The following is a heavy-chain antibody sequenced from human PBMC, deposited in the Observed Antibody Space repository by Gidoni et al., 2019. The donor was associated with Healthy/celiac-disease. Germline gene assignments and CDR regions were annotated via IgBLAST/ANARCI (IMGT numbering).Heavy chain of an antibody. CDR3: ARADYGDYFDY. CDR1: GGSISSYY. V-gene: IGHV4-59*01. CDR2: IYYSGST. D-gene: IGHD4-17*01. Sequence: QVQLQVSGPGLVKPSETLSLTCTVSGGSISSYYWSWIRQPPGKGLEWIGYIYYSGSTNYNPSLKSRVTISVDTSKNQFSLKLSSVTAADTAVYYCARADYGDYFDYWGQGTLVTVSS. J-gene: IGHJ4*02.